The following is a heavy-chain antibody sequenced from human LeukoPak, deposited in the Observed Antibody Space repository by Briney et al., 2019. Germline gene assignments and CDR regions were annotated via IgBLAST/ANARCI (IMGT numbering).Heavy chain of an antibody. CDR3: ATDDFWSGYTFDY. CDR1: GFTFSTYG. V-gene: IGHV3-23*01. D-gene: IGHD3-3*01. Sequence: GGSLRLSCAASGFTFSTYGMHWVRQAPGKGLEWVSAISGSGGSTYYADSVKGRFTISRDNSKNTLYLQMNSLRAEDTAVYYCATDDFWSGYTFDYWGQGTLVTVSS. J-gene: IGHJ4*02. CDR2: ISGSGGST.